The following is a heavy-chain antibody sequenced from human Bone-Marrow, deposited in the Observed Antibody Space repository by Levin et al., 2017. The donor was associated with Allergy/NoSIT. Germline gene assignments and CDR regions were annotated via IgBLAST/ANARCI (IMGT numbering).Heavy chain of an antibody. V-gene: IGHV3-7*01. CDR1: GFTLNNYW. CDR2: INQNGDKT. Sequence: GGSLRLSCAASGFTLNNYWMAWVRQAPGKGLEWVANINQNGDKTYYLDSVKGRFTVSRDNAKNSLYLQMDSLRGEDTAMYYCVRDVNFHDGGVYYDVFDVWGQGTRVSVSS. D-gene: IGHD2-8*02. J-gene: IGHJ3*01. CDR3: VRDVNFHDGGVYYDVFDV.